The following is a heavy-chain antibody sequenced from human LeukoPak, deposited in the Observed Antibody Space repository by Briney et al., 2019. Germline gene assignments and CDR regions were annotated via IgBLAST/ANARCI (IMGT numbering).Heavy chain of an antibody. CDR2: ISGYNGNT. J-gene: IGHJ5*02. CDR1: GYTFTTYN. CDR3: ARSGSGSYYNVGFDP. Sequence: ASVKVSCKASGYTFTTYNINWVRQAPGQGLEWMGWISGYNGNTNYAQKLQGRVTMTTDTSTSTAYMELRSLRSDDTAVYYCARSGSGSYYNVGFDPWGQGTLVTVSS. V-gene: IGHV1-18*01. D-gene: IGHD3-10*01.